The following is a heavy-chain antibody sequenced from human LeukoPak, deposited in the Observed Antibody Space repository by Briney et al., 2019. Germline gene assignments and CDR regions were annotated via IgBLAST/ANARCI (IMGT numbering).Heavy chain of an antibody. D-gene: IGHD2/OR15-2a*01. CDR2: IWSDGSNK. CDR1: GFTFSGYG. J-gene: IGHJ3*02. CDR3: AKVGEKNMVEAFEI. V-gene: IGHV3-33*06. Sequence: GKSLRLSCATSGFTFSGYGMHWVRQAPGKGLEWVTVIWSDGSNKYYADSVKGRFTISRDNSKNTLYLQMNSLRPEDTAVYYCAKVGEKNMVEAFEIWGQGTRVTVSP.